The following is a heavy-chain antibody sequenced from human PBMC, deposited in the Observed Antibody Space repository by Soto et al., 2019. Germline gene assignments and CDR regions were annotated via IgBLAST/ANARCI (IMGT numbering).Heavy chain of an antibody. D-gene: IGHD2-15*01. Sequence: QVQLVQSGVEVKKPGASVKVSCKASGYTFISHGISWVRQAPGQGLVWLGWISGQNGTTNYAQKLQGRVPLTTDTSTSTAYMERRSLRSDDTAVYYCARVSSSIVVVPDYGMDVWGQGTTVTVSS. CDR1: GYTFISHG. J-gene: IGHJ6*02. V-gene: IGHV1-18*04. CDR3: ARVSSSIVVVPDYGMDV. CDR2: ISGQNGTT.